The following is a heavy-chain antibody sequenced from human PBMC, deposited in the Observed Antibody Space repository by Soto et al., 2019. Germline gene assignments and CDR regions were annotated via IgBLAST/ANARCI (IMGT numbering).Heavy chain of an antibody. D-gene: IGHD3-10*01. V-gene: IGHV1-69*01. CDR1: GGTFSSYA. J-gene: IGHJ6*02. CDR2: IIPIFGTA. CDR3: ARDLYYYGSEGDYYYGMDV. Sequence: QVQLVQSGAEVKKPGSSVKVSCKASGGTFSSYAMSWVRQAPGQGLEWMGGIIPIFGTANYAQKFQGRVTITADESTSTAYMELSSLRSEDTAVYYCARDLYYYGSEGDYYYGMDVWGQGTTVTVSS.